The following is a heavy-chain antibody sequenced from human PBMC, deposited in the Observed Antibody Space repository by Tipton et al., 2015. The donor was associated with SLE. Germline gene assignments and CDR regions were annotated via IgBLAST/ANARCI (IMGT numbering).Heavy chain of an antibody. D-gene: IGHD2-2*01. CDR1: GGSISSHY. CDR3: ARDLGSTSLGY. Sequence: GSLRLSCTVSGGSISSHYWSWIRQPPEKGLEWIGYIYYSGSTNYNPSLKSRVTISVDTSKNQFSLKLSSVTAADTAVYYCARDLGSTSLGYWGQGTLVTVSS. V-gene: IGHV4-59*11. CDR2: IYYSGST. J-gene: IGHJ4*02.